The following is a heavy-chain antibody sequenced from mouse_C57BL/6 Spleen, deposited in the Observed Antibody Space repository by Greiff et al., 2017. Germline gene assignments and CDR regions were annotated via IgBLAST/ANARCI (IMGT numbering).Heavy chain of an antibody. CDR1: GFNIKDDY. CDR2: IDPENGDT. D-gene: IGHD2-5*01. CDR3: TKSNYGLYYAMDY. Sequence: LVESGAELVRPGASVKLSCTASGFNIKDDYMHWVKQRPEQGLEWIGWIDPENGDTEYASKFQGKATITADTSSNTAYLQLSSLTSEDTAVYYCTKSNYGLYYAMDYWGQGTSVTVSS. V-gene: IGHV14-4*01. J-gene: IGHJ4*01.